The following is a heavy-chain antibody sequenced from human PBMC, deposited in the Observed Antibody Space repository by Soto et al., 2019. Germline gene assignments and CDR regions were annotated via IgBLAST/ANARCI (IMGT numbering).Heavy chain of an antibody. CDR2: ITYDGSNK. D-gene: IGHD3-3*01. V-gene: IGHV3-30*18. Sequence: QVQLVESGGGVVQPGTSLRLSCAASGFSFSKYGIHWVRQAPGKGLEWVAIITYDGSNKYYLDSVKGRFTISRDKSRNTAFLQMDSLTAEDTATYYCAKALSEWIPTYCFDSWGQGARVTVTS. CDR1: GFSFSKYG. J-gene: IGHJ4*02. CDR3: AKALSEWIPTYCFDS.